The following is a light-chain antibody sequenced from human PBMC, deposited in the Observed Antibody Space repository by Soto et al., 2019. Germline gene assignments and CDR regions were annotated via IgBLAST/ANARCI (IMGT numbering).Light chain of an antibody. J-gene: IGLJ1*01. CDR3: AAWDDSLNGYV. CDR2: SNN. CDR1: SSNIGSNT. V-gene: IGLV1-44*01. Sequence: QSVLTQPPSASGTPGQSVTISWSGSSSNIGSNTVNWYQQLPGTAPKLLIHSNNQRPSGVPDRFSGSKSGTSASLAISGLQSEDEADYYCAAWDDSLNGYVFGTGTKVT.